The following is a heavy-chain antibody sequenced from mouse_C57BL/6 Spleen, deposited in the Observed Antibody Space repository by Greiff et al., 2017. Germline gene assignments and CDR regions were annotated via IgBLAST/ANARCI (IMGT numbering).Heavy chain of an antibody. CDR3: ARHDYDGVDY. Sequence: EVQLQESGGGLVKPGGSLKLSCAASGFTFSDYGMHWVRQAPEKGLEWVAYISSGSSTIYYADTVKGRFTISRDNAKNTLFLQMTSLRSEDTAMYYCARHDYDGVDYWGQGTTLTVSS. J-gene: IGHJ2*01. CDR2: ISSGSSTI. V-gene: IGHV5-17*01. D-gene: IGHD2-4*01. CDR1: GFTFSDYG.